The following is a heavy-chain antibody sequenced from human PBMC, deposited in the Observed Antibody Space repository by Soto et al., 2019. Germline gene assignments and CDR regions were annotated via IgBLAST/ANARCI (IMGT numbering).Heavy chain of an antibody. D-gene: IGHD3-3*01. CDR3: AKEPYSDFWSAYYYFDY. Sequence: EAQLLESGGGLVQPGGSLRLSCAASGFTFGSHAMIWVRQAPGKGLEWVSAISGSGGSAYYADSVKGRFTISRDNSINTLYLQMNSLRAEDTALYYCAKEPYSDFWSAYYYFDYWGQGTLVTVSS. CDR1: GFTFGSHA. V-gene: IGHV3-23*01. CDR2: ISGSGGSA. J-gene: IGHJ4*02.